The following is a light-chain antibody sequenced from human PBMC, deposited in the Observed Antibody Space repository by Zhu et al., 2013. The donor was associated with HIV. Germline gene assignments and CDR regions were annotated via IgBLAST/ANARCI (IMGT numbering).Light chain of an antibody. J-gene: IGLJ2*01. V-gene: IGLV1-40*01. CDR2: GNS. CDR3: QSYDISLSGSVV. CDR1: GSNFGGNA. Sequence: QSVLTQPPSASGTPGQGVTISCSGSGSNFGGNAVNWYQQIPGSAPKLLIHGNSNRPSGVPDRFSGSKSGSSASLAISGLQAEDEADYYCQSYDISLSGSVVFGGGTKVTVL.